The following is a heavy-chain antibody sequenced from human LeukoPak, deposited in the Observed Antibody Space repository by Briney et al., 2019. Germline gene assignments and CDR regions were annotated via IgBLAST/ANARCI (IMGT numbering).Heavy chain of an antibody. V-gene: IGHV1-69*13. D-gene: IGHD6-6*01. CDR1: GGTFSSYA. CDR2: IIPIFGTA. Sequence: SVKVSCKASGGTFSSYAISWVRQAPGQGLEWMGGIIPIFGTANYAQKFQGRVTITADESTSTAYIELSSLRSEDTAVYYCAREGLRSIAARRGTRDYMDVWGKGTTVIVSS. J-gene: IGHJ6*03. CDR3: AREGLRSIAARRGTRDYMDV.